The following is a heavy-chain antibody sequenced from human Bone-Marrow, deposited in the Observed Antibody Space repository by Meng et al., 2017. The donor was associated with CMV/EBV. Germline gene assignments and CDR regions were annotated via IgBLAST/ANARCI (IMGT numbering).Heavy chain of an antibody. Sequence: SETLSLTCTVSGGSISSSSYYWGWIRQPPGKGLEWIGSIYYSGSTYYNPSLKSRVTISVDTSKNQFSLKLSSVTAADTAMYYCARETFVTGTTQPYGMDVWGQGTTVTVSS. J-gene: IGHJ6*02. CDR1: GGSISSSSYY. CDR2: IYYSGST. V-gene: IGHV4-39*07. D-gene: IGHD1-7*01. CDR3: ARETFVTGTTQPYGMDV.